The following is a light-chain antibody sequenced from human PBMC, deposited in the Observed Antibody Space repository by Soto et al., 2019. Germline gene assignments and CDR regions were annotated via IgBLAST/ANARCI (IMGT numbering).Light chain of an antibody. CDR3: QSYDSSLSVDVV. Sequence: QSVLTQSPSVSGAPGQRVTISCTGSSSNIGAGYDVHWYQQLPGTAPKLLIYGNSNRPSGVPDRFSGSKSGTSASLAITGLQAEDEADYYCQSYDSSLSVDVVFGGGTKVTVL. CDR1: SSNIGAGYD. CDR2: GNS. J-gene: IGLJ2*01. V-gene: IGLV1-40*01.